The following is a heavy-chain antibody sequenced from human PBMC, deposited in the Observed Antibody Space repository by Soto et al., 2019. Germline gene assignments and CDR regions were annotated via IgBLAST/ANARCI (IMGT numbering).Heavy chain of an antibody. D-gene: IGHD3-22*01. CDR3: VSHSSGGDY. CDR2: IIPLFGTV. Sequence: QVQLVQSGAEVKKPGSSVKVSCKASGSTFSSYVISWVRQAPGQGLEWMGGIIPLFGTVNSAQKFQGRVTITADESTSTAYMELSSLKSEDTAVYYCVSHSSGGDYWGQGTLVTVSS. V-gene: IGHV1-69*12. CDR1: GSTFSSYV. J-gene: IGHJ4*02.